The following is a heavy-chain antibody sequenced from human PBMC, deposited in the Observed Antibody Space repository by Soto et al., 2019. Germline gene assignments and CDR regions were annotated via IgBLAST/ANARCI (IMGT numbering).Heavy chain of an antibody. V-gene: IGHV1-18*01. D-gene: IGHD3-10*01. Sequence: ASVKVSCKTSGYTFTTYGISWVRQAPGQGLEWMGWISAYNGNTNYAQKLQGRVTMTTDTSTSTAYMELRSLRSDDTAVYYCARDIRRYFRGTFDYWGQGTLVTVSS. CDR1: GYTFTTYG. J-gene: IGHJ4*02. CDR3: ARDIRRYFRGTFDY. CDR2: ISAYNGNT.